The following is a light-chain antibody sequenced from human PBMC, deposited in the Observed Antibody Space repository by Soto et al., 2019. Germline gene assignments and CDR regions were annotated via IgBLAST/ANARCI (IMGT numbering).Light chain of an antibody. CDR2: AAS. J-gene: IGKJ1*01. Sequence: EIQMTQSPSTLSASVGDRVTMTCRASQAISNSLAWYQQKPGKVPKLLIYAASTLQSGVPSRFSGSGSGTDFTLTISSLQPEDVATYYCQKYFSAPWTFGQGTKV. CDR1: QAISNS. CDR3: QKYFSAPWT. V-gene: IGKV1-27*01.